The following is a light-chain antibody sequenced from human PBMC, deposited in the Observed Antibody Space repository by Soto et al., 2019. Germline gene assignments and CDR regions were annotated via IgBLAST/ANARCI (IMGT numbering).Light chain of an antibody. CDR3: SSYTSSTFGV. CDR1: SSDVGGYNY. CDR2: DVS. J-gene: IGLJ1*01. Sequence: QSALTQPASGSGSPGQSITISCTGTSSDVGGYNYVSWYQQHPGEAPKIIIYDVSSRPSGVSYRFSGSKSGNMASLTISGLQSEDEADYYCSSYTSSTFGVFGTGTKLTV. V-gene: IGLV2-14*03.